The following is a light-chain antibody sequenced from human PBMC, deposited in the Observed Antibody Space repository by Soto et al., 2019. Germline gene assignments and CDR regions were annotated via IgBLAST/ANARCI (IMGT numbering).Light chain of an antibody. J-gene: IGKJ5*01. Sequence: DIQMTQYPSSLSTSIGDRVTITCRASQRINIYLNWYRQKPGKAPELLIYSASNLQSGVPSRFSGSGSGTDFTLTISGLQSEDFATYYCQQSFSTPTFGQPTRLEIK. CDR2: SAS. V-gene: IGKV1-39*01. CDR3: QQSFSTPT. CDR1: QRINIY.